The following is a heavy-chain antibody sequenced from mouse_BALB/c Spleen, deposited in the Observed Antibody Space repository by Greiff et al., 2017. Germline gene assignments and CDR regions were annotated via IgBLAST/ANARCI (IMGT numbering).Heavy chain of an antibody. Sequence: EVKLVESGGGLVQPGGSRKLSCAASGFTFSSFGMHWVRQAPEKGLEWVAYISSGSSTIYYADTVKGRFTISRDNPKNTLFLQMTSLRSEDTAMYYCARMMNDGYYYAMDYWGQGTSVTVSS. CDR3: ARMMNDGYYYAMDY. D-gene: IGHD2-3*01. V-gene: IGHV5-17*02. J-gene: IGHJ4*01. CDR2: ISSGSSTI. CDR1: GFTFSSFG.